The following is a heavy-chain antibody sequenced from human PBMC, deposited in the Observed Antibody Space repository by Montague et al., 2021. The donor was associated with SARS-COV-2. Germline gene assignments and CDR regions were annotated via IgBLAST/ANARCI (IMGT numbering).Heavy chain of an antibody. CDR2: IFYSGNS. D-gene: IGHD6-19*01. CDR1: GGSISSSNYY. V-gene: IGHV4-39*01. Sequence: SETLSLTCTVAGGSISSSNYYWGWHREPPGMGLEWIGSIFYSGNSYYNLYLKSRVTISVDTSKNQFYLRLSSVTAADTAVYYCVAEWLAIYYFNFWGQGTLVTVSS. CDR3: VAEWLAIYYFNF. J-gene: IGHJ4*02.